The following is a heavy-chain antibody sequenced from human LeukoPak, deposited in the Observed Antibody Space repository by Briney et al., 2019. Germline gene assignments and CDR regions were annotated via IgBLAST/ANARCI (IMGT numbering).Heavy chain of an antibody. CDR1: RFTFSSFA. CDR2: ISGSGGST. D-gene: IGHD2-2*01. Sequence: QPGGSLCLSRSASRFTFSSFAMIWARQAPGKGLEWVSAISGSGGSTYYAASVKGRFTISKDNSKNTRNPQMNSLKAEHTDVYYCAKGRGVVPAQLLGRYYFLYYFDYWGQGTLVTVSS. J-gene: IGHJ4*02. CDR3: AKGRGVVPAQLLGRYYFLYYFDY. V-gene: IGHV3-23*01.